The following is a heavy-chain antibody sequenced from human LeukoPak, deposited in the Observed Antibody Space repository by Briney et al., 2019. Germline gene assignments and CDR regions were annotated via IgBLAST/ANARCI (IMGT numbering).Heavy chain of an antibody. CDR1: GGTFSSYA. CDR2: IYPGDSDT. Sequence: ASVKVSCKASGGTFSSYAISWVRQAPGQGLEWMGIIYPGDSDTRYSPSFQGQVTISADKSISTAYLQWSSLKASDTAMYYCARHHSSGWPDYYYYYMDVWGKGTTVTVSS. CDR3: ARHHSSGWPDYYYYYMDV. V-gene: IGHV5-51*01. J-gene: IGHJ6*03. D-gene: IGHD6-19*01.